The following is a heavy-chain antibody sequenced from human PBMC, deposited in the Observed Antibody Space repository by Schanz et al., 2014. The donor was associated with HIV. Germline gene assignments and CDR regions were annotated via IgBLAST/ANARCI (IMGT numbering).Heavy chain of an antibody. J-gene: IGHJ4*02. CDR3: AKPEYDSRGNSQSHFDY. D-gene: IGHD3-22*01. V-gene: IGHV3-23*04. CDR1: GFTFGDYP. CDR2: LSGSGDRT. Sequence: EVQLVESGGGLVKPGRSLRLSCTASGFTFGDYPMSWFRQAPGKGLEWLSTLSGSGDRTYYADSVKGRVTISRDNSKNTLYLQMTTLRIDDTAVYYCAKPEYDSRGNSQSHFDYWGQGTLVTVSS.